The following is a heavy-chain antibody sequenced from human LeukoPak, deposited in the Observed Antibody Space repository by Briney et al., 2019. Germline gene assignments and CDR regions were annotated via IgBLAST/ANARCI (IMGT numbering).Heavy chain of an antibody. CDR1: GGSFSGYY. D-gene: IGHD3-10*01. CDR2: INHSGST. J-gene: IGHJ4*02. V-gene: IGHV4-34*01. Sequence: SETLSLTCAVYGGSFSGYYWSWIRQPPGKGLVWIGEINHSGSTNYNPSLKSRVTISVDTSKNQFSLKLSSVTAADTAVYYCARSLGRGITMVRGVIGVMDYWGQGTLVTVSS. CDR3: ARSLGRGITMVRGVIGVMDY.